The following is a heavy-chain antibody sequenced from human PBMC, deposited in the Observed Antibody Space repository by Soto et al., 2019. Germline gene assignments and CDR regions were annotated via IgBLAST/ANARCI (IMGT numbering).Heavy chain of an antibody. D-gene: IGHD6-13*01. Sequence: PGGSLRLSCAASGFTFSSYGMHWVRQAPGKGLEWVAAIWYDGSNKYYADSVKGRFTISRDTSKKKLYLQMNSLRAEDTAVYYCARDPSIAAAGGPLKWELNPLYNMDVWGQGTTVTVSS. V-gene: IGHV3-33*08. J-gene: IGHJ6*02. CDR1: GFTFSSYG. CDR2: IWYDGSNK. CDR3: ARDPSIAAAGGPLKWELNPLYNMDV.